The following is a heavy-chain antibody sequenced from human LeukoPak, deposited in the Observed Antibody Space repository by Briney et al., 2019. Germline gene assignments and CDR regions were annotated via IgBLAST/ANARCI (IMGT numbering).Heavy chain of an antibody. CDR3: ARGITMVRGVMNY. CDR1: GFTFSSYS. V-gene: IGHV3-48*01. D-gene: IGHD3-10*01. J-gene: IGHJ4*02. CDR2: ISSSSSTI. Sequence: GGSLRLFCAASGFTFSSYSMNWVRQAPGKGLEWVSYISSSSSTIYYADSVKGRFTISRDNAKNSLYLQMNSLRAEDTAVYYCARGITMVRGVMNYWGQGTLVTVSS.